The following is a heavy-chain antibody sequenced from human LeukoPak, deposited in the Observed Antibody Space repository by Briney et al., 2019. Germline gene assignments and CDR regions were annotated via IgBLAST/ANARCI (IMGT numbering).Heavy chain of an antibody. Sequence: ASVKVSCKASGYTFTGYYMHWVRQAPGQGLEWMGWINPNSGGTNYAQKFQGRATMTRDTSISTAYMELSRLRSDDTAVYYCAREIGDDSSLNAFDIWGQGTMVTVSS. D-gene: IGHD3-22*01. CDR1: GYTFTGYY. V-gene: IGHV1-2*02. CDR2: INPNSGGT. J-gene: IGHJ3*02. CDR3: AREIGDDSSLNAFDI.